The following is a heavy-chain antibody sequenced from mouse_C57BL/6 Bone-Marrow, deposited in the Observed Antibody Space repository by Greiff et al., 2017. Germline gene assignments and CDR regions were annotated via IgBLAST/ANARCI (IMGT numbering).Heavy chain of an antibody. CDR2: IDPENGDT. CDR1: GFNFKDDY. V-gene: IGHV14-4*01. Sequence: EVQLQESGAELVRPGASVKLSCTASGFNFKDDYMHWVKQRPEQGLEWIGWIDPENGDTEYASKFQGKATITADTSSNTAYLQLSSLTSEATAVYYCTTVVHYWGQGTTLTVSS. J-gene: IGHJ2*01. D-gene: IGHD1-1*01. CDR3: TTVVHY.